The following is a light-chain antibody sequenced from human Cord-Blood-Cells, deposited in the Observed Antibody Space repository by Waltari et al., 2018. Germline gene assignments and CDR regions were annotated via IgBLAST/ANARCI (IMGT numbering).Light chain of an antibody. CDR3: QQYGSSPYT. V-gene: IGKV3-20*01. Sequence: EIVLTQSPGTLSLSPGERATLSCRASLTVSSSYLTWYQQKPGQAPSLLIYGASSRATGIPDRFSGSGSGTDFTLTISRLEPEDFAVYYCQQYGSSPYTFGQGTKLEIK. J-gene: IGKJ2*01. CDR2: GAS. CDR1: LTVSSSY.